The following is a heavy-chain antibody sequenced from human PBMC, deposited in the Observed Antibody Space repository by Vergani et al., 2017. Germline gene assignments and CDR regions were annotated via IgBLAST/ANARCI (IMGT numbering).Heavy chain of an antibody. D-gene: IGHD2-8*01. V-gene: IGHV7-4-1*02. CDR3: ARDTNVYYFDY. Sequence: QVQLVQSGAEVKKPGASVKVSCKASGYTFTSYGISWVRQAPGQGLEWMGWINTNTGNPTYAQGFTGRFVFSLDTSVSTAYLQISSLKAEDTAVYYCARDTNVYYFDYWGQGTLVTVSS. J-gene: IGHJ4*02. CDR1: GYTFTSYG. CDR2: INTNTGNP.